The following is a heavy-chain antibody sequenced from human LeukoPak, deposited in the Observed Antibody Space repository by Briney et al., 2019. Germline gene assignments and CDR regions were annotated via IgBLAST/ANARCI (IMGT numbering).Heavy chain of an antibody. Sequence: SETLSLTCTVSGGSISSSSYYWGWIRQPPGKGLEWIGSIYYSGSTYHNPSLKSRVTISVDTSKNQFSLKLSSVTAADTAVYYCARGYYDSSGYDTLDYWGQGTLVTVSS. CDR2: IYYSGST. J-gene: IGHJ4*02. CDR1: GGSISSSSYY. D-gene: IGHD3-22*01. V-gene: IGHV4-39*01. CDR3: ARGYYDSSGYDTLDY.